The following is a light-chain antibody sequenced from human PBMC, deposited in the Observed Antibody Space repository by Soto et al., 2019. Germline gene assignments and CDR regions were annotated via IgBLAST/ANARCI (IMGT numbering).Light chain of an antibody. CDR1: QSLSNTY. CDR3: HQDFDLPLT. CDR2: GAS. Sequence: EIVMTQSPVTLSLSPGDRATLSCRASQSLSNTYISWYQQKPGHAPRLLIYGASTRATGIPARFSGSGSGTDFTLTISSLQPEDFALYYCHQDFDLPLTFGGGTKVDIK. J-gene: IGKJ4*01. V-gene: IGKV3D-7*01.